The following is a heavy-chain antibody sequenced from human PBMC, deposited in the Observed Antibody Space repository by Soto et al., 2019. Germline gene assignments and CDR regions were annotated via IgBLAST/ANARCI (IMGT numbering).Heavy chain of an antibody. CDR1: GGSISSYY. D-gene: IGHD3-22*01. CDR3: ARSRDYDSSGYYSGPFFDY. V-gene: IGHV4-59*01. J-gene: IGHJ4*02. Sequence: SETLSLTCTVSGGSISSYYWSWIRQPPGKGLEWIGYIYYSGSTNYNPSLKSRVTISVDTSKNQFSLKLSSVTAADTAVYYCARSRDYDSSGYYSGPFFDYWGQGTLVTVSS. CDR2: IYYSGST.